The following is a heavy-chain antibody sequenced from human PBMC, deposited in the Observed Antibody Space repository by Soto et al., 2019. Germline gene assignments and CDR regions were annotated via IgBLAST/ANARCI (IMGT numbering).Heavy chain of an antibody. CDR1: GFTFSSST. CDR3: ARDSDVVVNISGYLDY. Sequence: SLRLSCAASGFTFSSSTMSWVRQAPGKGFEWVSIISGSGAQSVYVDSVRGRFTISRDNSKNTLYLQMNSLRAEDTAVYYCARDSDVVVNISGYLDYWGQGTLVTVSS. D-gene: IGHD3-22*01. CDR2: ISGSGAQS. J-gene: IGHJ4*02. V-gene: IGHV3-23*01.